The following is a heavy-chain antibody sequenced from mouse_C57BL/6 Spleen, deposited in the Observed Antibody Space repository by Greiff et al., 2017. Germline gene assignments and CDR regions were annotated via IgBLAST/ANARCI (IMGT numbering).Heavy chain of an antibody. CDR3: TGEGGDDIDY. J-gene: IGHJ2*01. Sequence: VQLQQSGAELVRPGASVTLSCKASGYTFTDYEMHWVKQTPVHGLEWIGAIDPETGGTAYNQKFKGKAILTADKSSSTAYMELRSLTSEDSAVYYCTGEGGDDIDYWGQGTTLTVSS. CDR1: GYTFTDYE. V-gene: IGHV1-15*01. CDR2: IDPETGGT.